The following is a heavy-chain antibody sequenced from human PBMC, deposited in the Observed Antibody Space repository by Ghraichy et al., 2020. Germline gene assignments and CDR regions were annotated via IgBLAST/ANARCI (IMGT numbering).Heavy chain of an antibody. J-gene: IGHJ4*02. CDR3: AQLGSCSGGSCYLPLDY. CDR1: GLTFSTYA. V-gene: IGHV3-23*01. Sequence: GGSLRLSCAASGLTFSTYAMSWVRQAPGKGLEWVSAVSANGGSTHYADSVKGRFTISRDNSKNTLHLQMNSLRAEDTAVYYCAQLGSCSGGSCYLPLDYWGQGTLVTVSS. CDR2: VSANGGST. D-gene: IGHD2-15*01.